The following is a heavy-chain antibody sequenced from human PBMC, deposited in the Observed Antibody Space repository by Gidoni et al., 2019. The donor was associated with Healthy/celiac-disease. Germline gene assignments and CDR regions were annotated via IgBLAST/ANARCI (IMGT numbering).Heavy chain of an antibody. CDR3: ARDGSYYYDSSGYH. Sequence: QVQLQQWGAGLLKPSETLSLTCAVDGGSFSGYYWSWIRQPPGKGLEWIGEINHSGSTNYNPSLKSRVTISVDTSKNQFSLKLSSVTAADTAVYYCARDGSYYYDSSGYHWGQGTLVTVSS. CDR2: INHSGST. V-gene: IGHV4-34*01. CDR1: GGSFSGYY. D-gene: IGHD3-22*01. J-gene: IGHJ4*02.